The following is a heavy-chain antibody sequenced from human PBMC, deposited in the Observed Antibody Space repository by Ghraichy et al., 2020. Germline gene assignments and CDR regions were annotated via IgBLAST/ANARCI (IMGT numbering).Heavy chain of an antibody. CDR3: AKERWGGGSYIDD. CDR1: GFTFSSYG. J-gene: IGHJ4*02. D-gene: IGHD1-26*01. V-gene: IGHV3-30*18. CDR2: ISYDGSNK. Sequence: SCAASGFTFSSYGMHWVRQAPGKWLEWVAVISYDGSNKYYADSVKGRFTISRDNSKNTLYLQMNSLRAEDTAVYYCAKERWGGGSYIDDWGQGTLVTVSS.